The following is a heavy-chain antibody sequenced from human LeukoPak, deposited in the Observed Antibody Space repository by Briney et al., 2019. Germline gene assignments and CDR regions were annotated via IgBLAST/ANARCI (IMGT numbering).Heavy chain of an antibody. CDR1: GFTVSSNY. CDR3: ARQKRFTDIIDF. Sequence: GGSLRLSCAASGFTVSSNYMSRVRQAPGKGLEWVSYISSSGSTIYYADSVKGRFTISRDNAKTSLYLQMNSLRAEDTAVYYCARQKRFTDIIDFWGQGTLVTVSS. J-gene: IGHJ4*02. CDR2: ISSSGSTI. V-gene: IGHV3-11*04. D-gene: IGHD2-15*01.